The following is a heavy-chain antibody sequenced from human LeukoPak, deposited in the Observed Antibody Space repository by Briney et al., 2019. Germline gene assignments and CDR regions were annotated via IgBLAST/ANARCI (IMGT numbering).Heavy chain of an antibody. CDR2: IYPDDSNT. CDR3: ARQGAAGKYYYCYMDV. D-gene: IGHD6-13*01. CDR1: GYNFPIYW. V-gene: IGHV5-51*01. Sequence: HGESLKISCQGSGYNFPIYWIGWVRQMPGQGLEWMGIIYPDDSNTIYGPSFQGQVTISADKSINTAYLEWSSLKASDTAIYYCARQGAAGKYYYCYMDVWGKGTTVTVSS. J-gene: IGHJ6*03.